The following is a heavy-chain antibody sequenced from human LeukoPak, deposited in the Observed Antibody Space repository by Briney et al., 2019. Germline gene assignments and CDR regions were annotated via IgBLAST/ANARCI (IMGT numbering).Heavy chain of an antibody. V-gene: IGHV4-59*08. CDR1: GGSISSYY. CDR3: ARHTPENRRNGMDV. D-gene: IGHD2/OR15-2a*01. J-gene: IGHJ6*02. CDR2: IYYSGST. Sequence: SETLPLTCTVSGGSISSYYWSWIRQPPGKGLEWIGYIYYSGSTNYSPSLESRVTISVDTSKNQFSLKLSSVTAADTAVYYCARHTPENRRNGMDVWGQGTTVTVSS.